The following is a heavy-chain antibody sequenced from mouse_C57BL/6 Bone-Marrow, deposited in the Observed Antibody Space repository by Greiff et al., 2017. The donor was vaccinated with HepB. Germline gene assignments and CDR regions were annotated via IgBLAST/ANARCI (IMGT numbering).Heavy chain of an antibody. V-gene: IGHV1-62-2*01. CDR2: FYPGSGSI. J-gene: IGHJ2*01. CDR3: ARHEDRPFYYDYDGGGYFDY. Sequence: QVQLQQSGAELVKPGASVKLSCKASGYTFTEYTIHWVKQRSGQGLEWIGWFYPGSGSIKYNEKFKDKATLTADKSSSTVYMELSRLTSEDSAVYFCARHEDRPFYYDYDGGGYFDYWGQGTTLTVSS. CDR1: GYTFTEYT. D-gene: IGHD2-4*01.